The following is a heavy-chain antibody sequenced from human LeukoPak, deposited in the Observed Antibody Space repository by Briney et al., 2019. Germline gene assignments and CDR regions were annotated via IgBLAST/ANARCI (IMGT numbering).Heavy chain of an antibody. Sequence: SETLSLTCAVYGGSFSGYYWSWIRQPPGKGLEWIGEINHSGSTNYNPSFKSRVTISVDTSKNQFSLKLSSVTAADTAVYYCARSWNWFDPWGQGTLVTVSS. CDR1: GGSFSGYY. V-gene: IGHV4-34*01. CDR2: INHSGST. D-gene: IGHD6-13*01. J-gene: IGHJ5*02. CDR3: ARSWNWFDP.